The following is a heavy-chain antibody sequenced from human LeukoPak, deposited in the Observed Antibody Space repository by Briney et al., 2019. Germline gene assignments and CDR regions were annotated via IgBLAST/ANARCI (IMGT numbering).Heavy chain of an antibody. V-gene: IGHV4-59*12. Sequence: SETLSLTCTVSGGSISSYYWSWIRQPPGKGLEWIGYIYYSGSTNYNPSLKSRVTISVDTSKNQFSLKLSSVTAADTAVYYCAREKPRGYRRDAFDIWGQGTMVTVSS. CDR3: AREKPRGYRRDAFDI. J-gene: IGHJ3*02. CDR2: IYYSGST. CDR1: GGSISSYY. D-gene: IGHD1-1*01.